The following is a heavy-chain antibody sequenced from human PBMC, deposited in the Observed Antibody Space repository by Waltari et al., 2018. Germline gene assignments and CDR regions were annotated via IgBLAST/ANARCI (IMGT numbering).Heavy chain of an antibody. CDR3: ARGDGGSGLGASDI. D-gene: IGHD3-3*01. CDR1: GFTFPTHG. V-gene: IGHV3-33*01. Sequence: QVQLVESGGGVVQSGRSLRLSCVGSGFTFPTHGMNGVRQGQGKGLEGGAVIWYDGSNKNYLESVKGRFTSARDNSKNTMYLEMNRLRAEDTAVYFCARGDGGSGLGASDIWGQGTMVTVSS. CDR2: IWYDGSNK. J-gene: IGHJ3*02.